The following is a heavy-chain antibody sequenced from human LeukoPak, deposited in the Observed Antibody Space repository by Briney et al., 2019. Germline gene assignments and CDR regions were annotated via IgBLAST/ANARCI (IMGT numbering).Heavy chain of an antibody. CDR1: GFTFSSYG. Sequence: PGGSLRLSCAASGFTFSSYGMHWVRQAPGKGLEWVAVISYDGSNKYYADSVKGRFTISRDNSKNTLYLQMNSLRAEDTAVYYCAKTGSGYDSSGYYPQRPDYWGQGTLVTVSS. V-gene: IGHV3-30*18. J-gene: IGHJ4*02. D-gene: IGHD3-22*01. CDR2: ISYDGSNK. CDR3: AKTGSGYDSSGYYPQRPDY.